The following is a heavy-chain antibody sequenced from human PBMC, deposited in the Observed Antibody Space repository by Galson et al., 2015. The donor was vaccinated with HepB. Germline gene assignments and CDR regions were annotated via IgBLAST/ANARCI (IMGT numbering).Heavy chain of an antibody. Sequence: SLRLSCAASGFIFSSHVMHWVRQAPGKGLEYVSGVSNNGASTYYADSVKGRFTISRDNSKNTLYLQMSSLRSEDTAVYFCVKDQRNIVGPKTVFDIRGQGTMVTVSS. V-gene: IGHV3-64D*06. CDR2: VSNNGAST. D-gene: IGHD1-26*01. CDR1: GFIFSSHV. CDR3: VKDQRNIVGPKTVFDI. J-gene: IGHJ3*02.